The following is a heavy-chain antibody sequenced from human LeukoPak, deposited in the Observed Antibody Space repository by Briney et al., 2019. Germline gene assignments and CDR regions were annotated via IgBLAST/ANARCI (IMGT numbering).Heavy chain of an antibody. CDR3: AREGNCRGGTCLDY. V-gene: IGHV1-2*02. D-gene: IGHD2-15*01. CDR2: INPNSGGT. J-gene: IGHJ4*02. CDR1: GYTFTGYH. Sequence: ASVKISCKASGYTFTGYHMHWVRQAPGQGLEWMGWINPNSGGTNYAQKFQGRVTMTRDTSISTAYMELSRLTSNDTAVYYCAREGNCRGGTCLDYWGQGSLGTVSS.